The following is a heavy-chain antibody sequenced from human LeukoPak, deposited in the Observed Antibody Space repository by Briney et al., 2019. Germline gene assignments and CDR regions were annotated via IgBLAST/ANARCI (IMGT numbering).Heavy chain of an antibody. CDR2: IHHSRGT. CDR3: TRFGPDY. V-gene: IGHV4-38-2*02. J-gene: IGHJ4*02. D-gene: IGHD3-10*01. CDR1: GYSISSGFH. Sequence: SETLSLTCTVSGYSISSGFHWGWIRQPPGQGLEWIGTIHHSRGTNYNPSLKSRVTISLDTSKNQFSLKVNSMTAADTAMYYCTRFGPDYWGQGTLVTVSP.